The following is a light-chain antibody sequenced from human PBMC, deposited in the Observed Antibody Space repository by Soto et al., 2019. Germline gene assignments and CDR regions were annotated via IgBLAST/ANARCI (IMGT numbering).Light chain of an antibody. CDR1: SSNIGAGYE. Sequence: QSVLTQPPSVSGAPGQRVTISCTGSSSNIGAGYEVHLYQQLPGTAPKLLIYGNIYRPSVVPDRFSGSKSGTSVSLAITGLQDEDEADYHCQSYDSSLSGVVFGGGTKLTVL. CDR3: QSYDSSLSGVV. V-gene: IGLV1-40*01. CDR2: GNI. J-gene: IGLJ2*01.